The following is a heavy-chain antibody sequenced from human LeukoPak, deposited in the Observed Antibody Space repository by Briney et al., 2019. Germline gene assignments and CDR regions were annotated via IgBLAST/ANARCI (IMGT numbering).Heavy chain of an antibody. V-gene: IGHV4-39*07. Sequence: PSETLSLTCTVSGGSINSGDYYWNWIRQPPGKGLEWIGSIYYSGSTYYNPSLKSRVTISVDTSKNQFSLKLSSVTAADTAVYYCARDHYDSSGYYYNWGQGTLVTVSS. CDR2: IYYSGST. CDR1: GGSINSGDYY. J-gene: IGHJ4*02. CDR3: ARDHYDSSGYYYN. D-gene: IGHD3-22*01.